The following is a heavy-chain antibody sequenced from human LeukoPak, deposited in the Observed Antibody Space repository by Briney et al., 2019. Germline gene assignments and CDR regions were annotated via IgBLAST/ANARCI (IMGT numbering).Heavy chain of an antibody. D-gene: IGHD5-24*01. CDR1: GGTFSSYA. Sequence: SVKVSCKASGGTFSSYAISWVRQAPGQGLEWMGGIIPIFGTANYAQKFQGRVTITANESTSTADMELSSLRSEDTAVYYCASSNGVEMATNTKYYYYGMDVWGQGTTVTVSS. CDR3: ASSNGVEMATNTKYYYYGMDV. CDR2: IIPIFGTA. V-gene: IGHV1-69*13. J-gene: IGHJ6*02.